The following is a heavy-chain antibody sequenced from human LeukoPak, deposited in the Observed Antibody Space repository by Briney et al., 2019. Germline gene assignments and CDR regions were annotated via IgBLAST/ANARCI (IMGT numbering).Heavy chain of an antibody. CDR3: ARLVTVFSGYGWFDH. CDR2: IYYSGST. CDR1: IHLNKLWH. Sequence: NPSETVSLMCSVWIHLNKLWHRLGTRQPPGKGLEWIGYIYYSGSTNYNPSLKSRVTISVDTSKNHFSLKLRSVLTADNWVCYYARLVTVFSGYGWFDHWGQGTLVTVSS. V-gene: IGHV4-59*01. J-gene: IGHJ5*02. D-gene: IGHD3-10*01.